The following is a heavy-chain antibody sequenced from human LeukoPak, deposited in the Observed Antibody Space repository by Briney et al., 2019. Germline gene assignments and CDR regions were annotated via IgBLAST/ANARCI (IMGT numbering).Heavy chain of an antibody. CDR2: IYYSGST. V-gene: IGHV4-59*01. CDR1: GGSFSGYY. J-gene: IGHJ4*02. Sequence: SETLSLTCAVYGGSFSGYYWSWIRQPPGKGLEWIGYIYYSGSTNYNPSLKSRVTISVDTSKNQFSLKLSSVTAADTAVYYCARDTPRGRYFDYWGQGTLVTVSS. CDR3: ARDTPRGRYFDY.